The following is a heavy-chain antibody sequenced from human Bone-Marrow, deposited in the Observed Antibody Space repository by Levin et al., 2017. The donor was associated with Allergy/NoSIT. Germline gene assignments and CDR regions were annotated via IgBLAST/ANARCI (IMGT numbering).Heavy chain of an antibody. J-gene: IGHJ4*02. CDR2: ISGSGGTT. D-gene: IGHD6-6*01. Sequence: GGSLRLSCAASGFTFSSYTMSWVRQAPGKGLEWVSSISGSGGTTYADSAKGRFTISRDNSKNTVYLQMNSLRADDTAVYYCAKSGQLDDWGQGTLVTVSS. CDR1: GFTFSSYT. CDR3: AKSGQLDD. V-gene: IGHV3-23*01.